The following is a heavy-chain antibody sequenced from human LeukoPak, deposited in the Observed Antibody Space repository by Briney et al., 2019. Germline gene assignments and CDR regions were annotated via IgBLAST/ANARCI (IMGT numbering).Heavy chain of an antibody. D-gene: IGHD6-19*01. CDR2: IYTSGST. CDR1: GGSISSGSYY. CDR3: ARDEVAGRFDY. J-gene: IGHJ4*02. V-gene: IGHV4-61*02. Sequence: PSVTLSLTCTVSGGSISSGSYYWSWIRQPAGKGLEWIGRIYTSGSTNYNPSLKSRVTISVDTSKNQFSLKLSSVTAADTAVYYCARDEVAGRFDYWGQGTLVTVSS.